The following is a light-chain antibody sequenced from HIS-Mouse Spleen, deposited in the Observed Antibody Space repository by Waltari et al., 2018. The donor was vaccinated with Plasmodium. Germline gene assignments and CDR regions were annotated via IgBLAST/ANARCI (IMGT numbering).Light chain of an antibody. CDR2: EDS. J-gene: IGLJ3*02. V-gene: IGLV3-10*01. CDR1: ALPKKY. CDR3: YSTDSSGNHRV. Sequence: SYELTQPHPVSVSPGQTAGITGSGAALPKKYAYWYQQKSGQAPVLVIYEDSKRPSGIPERFSCSSSGTMATLTISGAQVEDEADYYCYSTDSSGNHRVFGGGTKLTVL.